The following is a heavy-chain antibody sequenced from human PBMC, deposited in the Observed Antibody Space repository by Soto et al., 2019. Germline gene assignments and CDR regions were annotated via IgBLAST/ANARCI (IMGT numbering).Heavy chain of an antibody. CDR2: ISFDGSNK. V-gene: IGHV3-30-3*01. J-gene: IGHJ4*02. D-gene: IGHD2-21*02. Sequence: QVQLVESGGGVVQPGKSRRLSCAASGFSFNNYAIHWVRQGPGKGLEWVAVISFDGSNKFYADSVKGRFTISRDTPKNIVLLQMDSLRTEDTALYYCARGATPIPTPLGYWGQGDLVTVSS. CDR3: ARGATPIPTPLGY. CDR1: GFSFNNYA.